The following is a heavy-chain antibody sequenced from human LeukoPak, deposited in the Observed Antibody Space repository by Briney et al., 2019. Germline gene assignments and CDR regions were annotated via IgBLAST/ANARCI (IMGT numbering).Heavy chain of an antibody. Sequence: ASVKVSCKASGYTFTSYGISWVRQAPGQGLEWMGWISAYNGNTNYAQKLQGRVTMTRNTSISTAYMELSSLRSEDTAVYYCARGELFYDSSGYYTGDIWGQGTMVTVSS. CDR2: ISAYNGNT. V-gene: IGHV1-18*01. D-gene: IGHD3-22*01. CDR1: GYTFTSYG. J-gene: IGHJ3*02. CDR3: ARGELFYDSSGYYTGDI.